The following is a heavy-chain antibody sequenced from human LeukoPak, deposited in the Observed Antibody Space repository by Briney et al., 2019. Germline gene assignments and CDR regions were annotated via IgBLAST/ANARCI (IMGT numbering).Heavy chain of an antibody. J-gene: IGHJ4*02. Sequence: ASVKGSCKASGYTFTRHYIHRGGQGPGHGVEWMGWINPNSGDTNYAQKFQGRVTMTRDTSISTAHMELSRLRSDDTAVYYCARANHLYCSSTTCLFDYWGQGTLVTVSS. CDR2: INPNSGDT. CDR1: GYTFTRHY. D-gene: IGHD2-2*01. V-gene: IGHV1-2*02. CDR3: ARANHLYCSSTTCLFDY.